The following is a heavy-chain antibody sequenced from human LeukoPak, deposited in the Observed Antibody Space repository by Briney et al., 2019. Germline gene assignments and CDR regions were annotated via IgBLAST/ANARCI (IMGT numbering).Heavy chain of an antibody. Sequence: GGSLRLSCAASGFTFSSYAMHWVRQAPGKGLEWVAVISYDGSNKYYADSVKGRFTISRDNSKNTLYLQMNSLRAEDTAVYYCARGRYSSSWLDAFDIWGQGTMVTVSS. CDR1: GFTFSSYA. D-gene: IGHD6-13*01. CDR2: ISYDGSNK. V-gene: IGHV3-30-3*01. CDR3: ARGRYSSSWLDAFDI. J-gene: IGHJ3*02.